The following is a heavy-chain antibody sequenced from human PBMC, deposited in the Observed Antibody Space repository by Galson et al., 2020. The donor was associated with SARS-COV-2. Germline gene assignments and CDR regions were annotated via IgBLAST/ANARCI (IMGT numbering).Heavy chain of an antibody. CDR3: ATESGITMVRGEYFDL. CDR1: GYTFTGYY. D-gene: IGHD3-10*01. V-gene: IGHV1-2*02. Sequence: GESLKISCKASGYTFTGYYMHWVRQAPGQGLEWMGWINPNSDGTNYAQKFQGRVTMTRDTSISTAYMELSRLRSDDTAMYYCATESGITMVRGEYFDLWGRGTLVTVSS. J-gene: IGHJ2*01. CDR2: INPNSDGT.